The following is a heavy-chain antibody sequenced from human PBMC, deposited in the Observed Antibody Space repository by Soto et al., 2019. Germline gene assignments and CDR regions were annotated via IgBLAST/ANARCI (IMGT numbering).Heavy chain of an antibody. J-gene: IGHJ4*01. V-gene: IGHV3-NL1*01. CDR1: GFTLSRYG. CDR3: VASSSSYYFEY. CDR2: FYTGRST. Sequence: QVQLVESGGGVVQPGRSLRLSCAASGFTLSRYGIHWVRQAPGKGLEWVSFFYTGRSTYYATSVEGRFTISRDDSKNTIYFQMNSLRAEDTAVYYCVASSSSYYFEYWGHGTLVTVSS.